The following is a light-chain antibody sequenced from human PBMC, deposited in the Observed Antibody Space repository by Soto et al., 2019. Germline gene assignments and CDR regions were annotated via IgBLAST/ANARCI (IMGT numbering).Light chain of an antibody. Sequence: QSALTQPASVSGSPGQSITISCTGTNSDVGFYKYVSWYQQHPGKVPKLMIYEVSSRPSGVSNRFAGSKSGNTASLTISGLQAEDEADYYCSSYTDSSNYVFGTGTKLTVL. CDR3: SSYTDSSNYV. CDR2: EVS. V-gene: IGLV2-14*01. J-gene: IGLJ1*01. CDR1: NSDVGFYKY.